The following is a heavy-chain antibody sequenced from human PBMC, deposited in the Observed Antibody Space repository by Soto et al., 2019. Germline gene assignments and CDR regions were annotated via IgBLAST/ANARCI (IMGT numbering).Heavy chain of an antibody. D-gene: IGHD3-10*01. Sequence: QVQLQESGPGLVKPSGTLSLTCAVSGGSISSSNWWSWVRQPPGKGLEWSGEIYHSGNTNYNPSPTSRVTMAVDKSRNQFSLQLSSVTAADPAVYYCARRWGEGRVDYWGQGTLVTVSS. CDR2: IYHSGNT. V-gene: IGHV4-4*02. CDR1: GGSISSSNW. CDR3: ARRWGEGRVDY. J-gene: IGHJ4*02.